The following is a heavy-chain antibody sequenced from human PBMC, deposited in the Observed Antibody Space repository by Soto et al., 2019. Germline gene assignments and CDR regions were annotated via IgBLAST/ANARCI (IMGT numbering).Heavy chain of an antibody. CDR3: ARYPLQQYTPDTGYFDY. V-gene: IGHV4-39*01. J-gene: IGHJ4*02. D-gene: IGHD2-2*02. Sequence: PSETLSLTCTVSGGSISSSSYYWGWIRQPPGKGLEWIGSIYYSGSTYYNPSLKSRVTISVDTSKNQFSLKLSSVTAADTAVYYCARYPLQQYTPDTGYFDYRGQGTLVTVSS. CDR2: IYYSGST. CDR1: GGSISSSSYY.